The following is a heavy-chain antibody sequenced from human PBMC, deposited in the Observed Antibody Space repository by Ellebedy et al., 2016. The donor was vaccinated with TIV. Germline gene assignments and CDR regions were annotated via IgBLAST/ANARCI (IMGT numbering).Heavy chain of an antibody. J-gene: IGHJ4*02. CDR2: MNPNSGNT. D-gene: IGHD2-15*01. V-gene: IGHV1-8*02. CDR1: GSTFTSYE. CDR3: ATQGPSGFDY. Sequence: AASVKVSCKASGSTFTSYEINWARQPTGQGLEWMGWMNPNSGNTGYEQKLQGRVTLTRNTSISTAYMELSSLRSEDTAVYYCATQGPSGFDYWGQGTLVTVSS.